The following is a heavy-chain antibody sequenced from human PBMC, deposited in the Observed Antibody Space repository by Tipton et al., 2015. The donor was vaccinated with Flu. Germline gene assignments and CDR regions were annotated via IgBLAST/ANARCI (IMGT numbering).Heavy chain of an antibody. Sequence: VQLVQSGGGLVQPGGSLRLSCAASGFTFNNYWMTWVRQAPGKGLEWVANIMNDGSRKNYVDSVKGRFTISRDNAKNSLFLQMNSLRDGETAIYYCASNSDSYYEDYLGQGTLGTVSS. CDR3: ASNSDSYYEDY. CDR2: IMNDGSRK. J-gene: IGHJ4*02. V-gene: IGHV3-7*01. D-gene: IGHD2-21*02. CDR1: GFTFNNYW.